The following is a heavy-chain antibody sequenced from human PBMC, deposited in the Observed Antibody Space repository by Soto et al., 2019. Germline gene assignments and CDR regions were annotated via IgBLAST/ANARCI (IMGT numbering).Heavy chain of an antibody. CDR1: GGTFSSYA. J-gene: IGHJ3*02. D-gene: IGHD3-10*01. Sequence: ASVKVSCKASGGTFSSYAISWVRQAPGQGLEWMGGIIPIFGTANYAQKFRGRVTITADESTSTAYMELSSLRSEDTAVYYCARDEDYYGSGRGDAFDIWGQGTMVTVSS. CDR3: ARDEDYYGSGRGDAFDI. V-gene: IGHV1-69*13. CDR2: IIPIFGTA.